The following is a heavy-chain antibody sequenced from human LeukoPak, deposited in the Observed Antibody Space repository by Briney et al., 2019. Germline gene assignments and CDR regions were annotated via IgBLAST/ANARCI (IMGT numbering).Heavy chain of an antibody. V-gene: IGHV3-23*01. D-gene: IGHD4-17*01. J-gene: IGHJ4*02. Sequence: GGSLRLSCAASGFTFGNYAMSWVRQPPGKGLEWLSSISGSGGNTYFADSVKGRFTISRDNSKNTLYLQMNSLRAEDTAVYYCAKVGLRLGGDYWGQGTLVTVSS. CDR1: GFTFGNYA. CDR3: AKVGLRLGGDY. CDR2: ISGSGGNT.